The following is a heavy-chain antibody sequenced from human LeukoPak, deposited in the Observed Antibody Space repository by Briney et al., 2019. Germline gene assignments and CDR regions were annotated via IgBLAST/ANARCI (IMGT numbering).Heavy chain of an antibody. CDR2: IYYSGST. D-gene: IGHD6-19*01. CDR3: ARERGAGPFDY. V-gene: IGHV4-59*01. Sequence: PSETLSLTCTVSGGSISSYYWSWIRQPAAKGLEWIGYIYYSGSTNYNPSLKSRVTISVDTSKNQFSLKLSSVTAADTAVYYCARERGAGPFDYWGQGTLVTVSS. J-gene: IGHJ4*02. CDR1: GGSISSYY.